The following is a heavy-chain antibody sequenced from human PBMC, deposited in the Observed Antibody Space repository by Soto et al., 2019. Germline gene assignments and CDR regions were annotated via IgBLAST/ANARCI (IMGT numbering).Heavy chain of an antibody. V-gene: IGHV4-31*03. J-gene: IGHJ4*02. CDR1: GGSISSSSYY. Sequence: SETLSLTCTVSGGSISSSSYYWGWIRQHPGKGLEWIGYIYYSGSTYYNPSLKSRVTISVDTSKNQFSLKLSSVTAADTAVYYCARDLTGSGMSAYYWGQGTLVTVSS. CDR2: IYYSGST. D-gene: IGHD3-9*01. CDR3: ARDLTGSGMSAYY.